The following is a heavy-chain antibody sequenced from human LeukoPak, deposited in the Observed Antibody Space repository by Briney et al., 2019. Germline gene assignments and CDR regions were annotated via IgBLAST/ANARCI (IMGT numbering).Heavy chain of an antibody. CDR3: ATSWGILYMSSWFDP. CDR2: IYYSGST. V-gene: IGHV4-59*01. Sequence: ASETLSLTCTVSGGSISSYYWNWIRQPPGKGLEWIGYIYYSGSTNYNPSLKSRVTMSVDTSKNQFSLKLNSVTAADTAVYYCATSWGILYMSSWFDPWGQGTLVTVSS. CDR1: GGSISSYY. J-gene: IGHJ5*02. D-gene: IGHD2-15*01.